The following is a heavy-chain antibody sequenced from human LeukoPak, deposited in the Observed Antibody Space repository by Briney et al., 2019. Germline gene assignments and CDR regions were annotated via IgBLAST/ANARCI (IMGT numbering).Heavy chain of an antibody. D-gene: IGHD6-19*01. CDR1: GGSISSYY. V-gene: IGHV4-59*12. CDR2: IYYSGST. CDR3: ATSRGLDGYSSGWYGNRMDV. J-gene: IGHJ6*02. Sequence: PSETLSLTCTVSGGSISSYYWSWIRQPPGKGLEWIGYIYYSGSTNYNPSLKSRVTISVDTSKNQFSLKLSSVTAADTAVYYCATSRGLDGYSSGWYGNRMDVWGQGTTVTVSS.